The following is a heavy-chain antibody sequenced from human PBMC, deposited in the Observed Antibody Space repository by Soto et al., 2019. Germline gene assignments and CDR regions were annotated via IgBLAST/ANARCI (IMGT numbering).Heavy chain of an antibody. CDR3: AKDRGWFGSNWFDP. CDR2: ISGSGGST. Sequence: LRLSCAASGFTFSSYAMSWVRQAPGKGLEWVSAISGSGGSTYYADSVKGRFTISRDNSKNTLYLQMNSLRAEDTAVYYCAKDRGWFGSNWFDPWGQGTLVTVSS. CDR1: GFTFSSYA. D-gene: IGHD3-10*01. V-gene: IGHV3-23*01. J-gene: IGHJ5*02.